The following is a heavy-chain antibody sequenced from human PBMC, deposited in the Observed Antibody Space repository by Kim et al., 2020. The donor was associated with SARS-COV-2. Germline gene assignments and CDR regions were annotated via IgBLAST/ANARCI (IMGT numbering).Heavy chain of an antibody. D-gene: IGHD5-18*01. CDR3: ARGPVDTAMDHLWRYYYYYGMDV. CDR1: GGTFSSYA. J-gene: IGHJ6*02. CDR2: IIPIFGTA. Sequence: SVKVSCKASGGTFSSYAISWVRQAPGQGLEWMGGIIPIFGTANYAQKFQGRVTITADESTSTAYMELSSLRSEDTAVYYCARGPVDTAMDHLWRYYYYYGMDVWGQGTTVTVSS. V-gene: IGHV1-69*13.